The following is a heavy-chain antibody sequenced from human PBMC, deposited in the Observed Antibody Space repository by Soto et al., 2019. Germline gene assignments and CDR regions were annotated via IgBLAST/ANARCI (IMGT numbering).Heavy chain of an antibody. CDR2: IYWDDDK. D-gene: IGHD6-19*01. Sequence: QITLKESGPTRVKATQTLTLTCTFSGFSLSTSGVGVGWIRQPPGEALAWLALIYWDDDKRYSPSLRTRVTIAKDTSKNQVVLTMTNMGPVDTATYYCAHRVTSGSPWDGGHFDYWGPGILVTVSS. V-gene: IGHV2-5*02. CDR3: AHRVTSGSPWDGGHFDY. CDR1: GFSLSTSGVG. J-gene: IGHJ4*02.